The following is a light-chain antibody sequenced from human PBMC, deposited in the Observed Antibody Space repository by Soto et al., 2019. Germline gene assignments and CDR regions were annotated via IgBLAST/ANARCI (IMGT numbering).Light chain of an antibody. J-gene: IGKJ2*01. CDR3: QRSYT. CDR1: QSVSSSY. V-gene: IGKV3-20*01. CDR2: GAS. Sequence: EIVLTQSPGTLSLSPGERATPSCRASQSVSSSYLAWYQQKPGQAPRLLIYGASSRATGIPDRFSGSGSGTDFTLTISRLEPEDFAVYYCQRSYTFGQGTKLEIK.